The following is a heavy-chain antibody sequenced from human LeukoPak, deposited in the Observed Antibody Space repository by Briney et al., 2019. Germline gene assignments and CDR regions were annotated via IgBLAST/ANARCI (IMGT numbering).Heavy chain of an antibody. CDR2: IRGKAYGPAT. V-gene: IGHV3-49*04. CDR1: GFTFGGYA. D-gene: IGHD3-16*01. CDR3: IRLGAYWYFDL. J-gene: IGHJ2*01. Sequence: GGSLRLSCATSGFTFGGYAMSWVRQAPGKGLEWVTFIRGKAYGPATEYAASVKGRFTISRDDSKSIAYLQMNSLKTEDTAVYYCIRLGAYWYFDLWGRGTLVTVSS.